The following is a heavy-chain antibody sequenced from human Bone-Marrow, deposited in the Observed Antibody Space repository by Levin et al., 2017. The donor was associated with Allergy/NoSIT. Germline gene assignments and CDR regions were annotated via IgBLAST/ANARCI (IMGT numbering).Heavy chain of an antibody. J-gene: IGHJ4*02. CDR1: GGSISSSTW. Sequence: SETLSLTCTVSGGSISSSTWWSWVRQSPGKGLEWIGEIYHGGRTNYNPSLKSRVSMSIDKSKSQFSLKLSSVTAADTAVYYCARDPLDYGTNSGNYWGQGTLVTVSS. CDR2: IYHGGRT. V-gene: IGHV4-4*02. CDR3: ARDPLDYGTNSGNY. D-gene: IGHD4-17*01.